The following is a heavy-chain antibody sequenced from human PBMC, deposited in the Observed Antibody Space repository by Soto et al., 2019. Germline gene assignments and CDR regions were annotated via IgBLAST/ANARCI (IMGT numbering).Heavy chain of an antibody. V-gene: IGHV4-34*01. D-gene: IGHD6-13*01. CDR3: ATRVTWMASRGSRWWHPGVDYYYGMDV. CDR1: GGSFSGYY. J-gene: IGHJ6*02. CDR2: INHSGST. Sequence: PSETLSLTCAVYGGSFSGYYWSWIRQPPGKGLEWIGEINHSGSTNYNPSLKSRVTISVDTSKNQFSLKLSSVTAADTAVYYCATRVTWMASRGSRWWHPGVDYYYGMDVWGQGTTVTVSS.